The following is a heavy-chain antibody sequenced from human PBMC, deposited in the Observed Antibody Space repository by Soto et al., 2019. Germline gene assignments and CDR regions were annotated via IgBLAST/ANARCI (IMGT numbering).Heavy chain of an antibody. CDR1: GYTFTDYG. J-gene: IGHJ6*02. D-gene: IGHD6-25*01. CDR3: ARSGSGAAYYYRGLDV. Sequence: GASVKVSCKASGYTFTDYGFRWVRLAPGQGLEWMGWIGTYNGNTNYAQKVQGRVTLTTDTSTNTAYMELRSLRSDDTAVYYCARSGSGAAYYYRGLDVWGQGTTVTVSS. CDR2: IGTYNGNT. V-gene: IGHV1-18*04.